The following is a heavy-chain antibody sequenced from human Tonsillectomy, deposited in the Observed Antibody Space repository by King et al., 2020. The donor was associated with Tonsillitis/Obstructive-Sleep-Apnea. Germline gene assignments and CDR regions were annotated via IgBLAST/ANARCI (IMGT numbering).Heavy chain of an antibody. J-gene: IGHJ4*02. D-gene: IGHD2-2*01. V-gene: IGHV3-15*07. CDR2: IKSKTDGGTT. CDR3: TTNGQYCSSTSCYHFDY. Sequence: DVQLVESGGGLVKPGGSLRLSCAASGFTFSNAWMNWVRQAPGKGLEWVGRIKSKTDGGTTDYAAPGEGRFTIPRDDSKNTLKLQMNSLKTEDTAMYYCTTNGQYCSSTSCYHFDYWGQGTLVTVSS. CDR1: GFTFSNAW.